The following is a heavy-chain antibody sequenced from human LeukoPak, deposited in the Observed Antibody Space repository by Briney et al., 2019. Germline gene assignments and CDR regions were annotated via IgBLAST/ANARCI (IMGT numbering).Heavy chain of an antibody. CDR3: ARGNWFDP. CDR1: GGSFSGSY. V-gene: IGHV4-34*01. CDR2: IDQSGST. J-gene: IGHJ5*02. Sequence: ASETLSLTCAVYGGSFSGSYWNWIRQSPGKRLEWIGEIDQSGSTSYNPSLKSRVTISMDTSKNQFSLRLTSVTAADTAVYYCARGNWFDPWGQGILVTVSS.